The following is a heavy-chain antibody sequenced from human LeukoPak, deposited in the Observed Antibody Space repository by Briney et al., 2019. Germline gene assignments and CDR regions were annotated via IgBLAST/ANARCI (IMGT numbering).Heavy chain of an antibody. D-gene: IGHD2-15*01. Sequence: ASVKVSCKASGYTFTSYGISWVRQAPGQGLEWMGWISAYNDNTNYAQKLQGRVTMTTDTSTSTAYMELRSLRSDDTAVYYCARNLGYCSGGSCRASDPWGQGTLVTVSS. CDR1: GYTFTSYG. CDR3: ARNLGYCSGGSCRASDP. V-gene: IGHV1-18*01. CDR2: ISAYNDNT. J-gene: IGHJ5*02.